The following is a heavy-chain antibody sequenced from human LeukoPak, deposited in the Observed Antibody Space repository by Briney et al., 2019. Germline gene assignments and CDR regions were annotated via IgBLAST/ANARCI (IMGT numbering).Heavy chain of an antibody. D-gene: IGHD3-22*01. CDR3: ARDYYDSSGYYSVWFDP. CDR2: INPNSGGT. J-gene: IGHJ5*02. Sequence: GASVKVSCKASGYTFTSYGISWVRQAPGQGLEWMGWINPNSGGTNYAQKFQGRVTMTRDTSISTAYMELSRLRSDDTAVYYCARDYYDSSGYYSVWFDPWGQGTLVTVSS. CDR1: GYTFTSYG. V-gene: IGHV1-2*02.